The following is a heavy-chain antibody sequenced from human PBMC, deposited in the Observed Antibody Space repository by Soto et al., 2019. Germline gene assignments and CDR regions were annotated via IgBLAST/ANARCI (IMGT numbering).Heavy chain of an antibody. V-gene: IGHV1-18*01. Sequence: ASVKVSFHGSGSTFTAYGMACLRQAHGQRPEWMGWVSTNNADTNYDQKFQGRVTMTTETSTRTTYMELRSLRSDDTAVYYCARELNKDPSAYYSFADWGQGTLVTFSS. J-gene: IGHJ4*02. D-gene: IGHD3-22*01. CDR3: ARELNKDPSAYYSFAD. CDR1: GSTFTAYG. CDR2: VSTNNADT.